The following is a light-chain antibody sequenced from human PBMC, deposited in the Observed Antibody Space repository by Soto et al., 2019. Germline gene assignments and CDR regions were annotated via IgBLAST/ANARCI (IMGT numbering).Light chain of an antibody. V-gene: IGKV1-6*01. J-gene: IGKJ1*01. Sequence: IQMTQSPSSLSASVGDRVTISCRASQGIRSDLAWYQQKPGKVPKLLIHGASKLESGVPSRFSGSGFGTDFTLTISSLQPEDFATYYCLQDYNFPWAFGQGTKVEIK. CDR1: QGIRSD. CDR2: GAS. CDR3: LQDYNFPWA.